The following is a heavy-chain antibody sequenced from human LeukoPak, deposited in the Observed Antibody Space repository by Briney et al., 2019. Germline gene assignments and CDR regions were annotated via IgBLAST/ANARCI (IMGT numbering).Heavy chain of an antibody. CDR1: GGTFSSYA. D-gene: IGHD4-23*01. J-gene: IGHJ4*02. CDR3: ARDDGGNSVSDY. Sequence: SVKVSFKASGGTFSSYAISWVRQAPGQGLEWVGRIIPIFGTANYAQKFQGRVTITTDESTSTAYMELSSLRSEDTAVYYCARDDGGNSVSDYWGQGTLVTVSS. CDR2: IIPIFGTA. V-gene: IGHV1-69*05.